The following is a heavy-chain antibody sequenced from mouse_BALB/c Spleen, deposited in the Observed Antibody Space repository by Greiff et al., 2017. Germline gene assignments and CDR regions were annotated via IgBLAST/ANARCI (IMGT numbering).Heavy chain of an antibody. CDR2: ISYDGSN. V-gene: IGHV3-6*02. CDR1: GYSITSGYY. CDR3: ARGGLRGDVTWFAY. D-gene: IGHD3-2*02. J-gene: IGHJ3*01. Sequence: EVQLQQSGPGLVKPSQSLSLTCSVTGYSITSGYYWNWIRQFPGNKLEWMGYISYDGSNNYNPSLKNRISITRDTSKNQFFLKLNSVTTEDTATYYCARGGLRGDVTWFAYWGQGTLVTVSA.